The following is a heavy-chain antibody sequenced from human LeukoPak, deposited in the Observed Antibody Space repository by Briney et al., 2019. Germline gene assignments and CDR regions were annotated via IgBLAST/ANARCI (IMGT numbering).Heavy chain of an antibody. CDR1: GGSFSGYY. Sequence: SETLSLTCAVYGGSFSGYYGSWIRQPPGKGLEWIGEINHSGSTNYNPSLKSRVTISVDTSKNQFALKLSSVTAADTAVYYCARGVRRIYSSSSSYYYYMDVWGKGTTVTVSS. V-gene: IGHV4-34*01. CDR2: INHSGST. J-gene: IGHJ6*03. D-gene: IGHD6-6*01. CDR3: ARGVRRIYSSSSSYYYYMDV.